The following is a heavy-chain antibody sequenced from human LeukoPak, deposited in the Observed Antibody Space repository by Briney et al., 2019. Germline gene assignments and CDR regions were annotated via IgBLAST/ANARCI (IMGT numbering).Heavy chain of an antibody. CDR2: IRSKAYGGTT. CDR1: GFTFGDYA. Sequence: GGSLRLSCTASGFTFGDYAMNWVRQAPGKGLEWVGFIRSKAYGGTTEYAASVKGRFTISRDDSKSIAYLQMNSLKTEDTAVYYCTREAFFVDYGDYSGAFDIWGQGTMVTVSS. J-gene: IGHJ3*02. V-gene: IGHV3-49*04. CDR3: TREAFFVDYGDYSGAFDI. D-gene: IGHD4-17*01.